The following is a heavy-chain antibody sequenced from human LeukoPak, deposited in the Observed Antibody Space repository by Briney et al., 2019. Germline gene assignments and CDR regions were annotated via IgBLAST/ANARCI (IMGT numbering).Heavy chain of an antibody. CDR1: GFTFSSYA. D-gene: IGHD3-10*01. Sequence: TGGSLRLSCAASGFTFSSYAMHWVCQAPGKGLEWVAVISYDGSNKYYADSVKGRFTISRDNSKNTLYLQMNSLRAEDTAVYYCARVIWFGESKRDYWGQGTLVTVSS. V-gene: IGHV3-30*04. CDR3: ARVIWFGESKRDY. J-gene: IGHJ4*02. CDR2: ISYDGSNK.